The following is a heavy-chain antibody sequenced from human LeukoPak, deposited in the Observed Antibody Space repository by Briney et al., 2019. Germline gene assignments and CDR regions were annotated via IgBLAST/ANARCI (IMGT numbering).Heavy chain of an antibody. CDR2: ISGYNNNG. J-gene: IGHJ5*02. CDR1: GYSFMKYG. CDR3: ARQMRDIAVVVPGTGWFDP. Sequence: ASVKVSCKASGYSFMKYGISWVRQAPGQGLEWMGWISGYNNNGNYAEKFQGRVTMTTDTSTNTVYMELKSLTSDDTAVYYCARQMRDIAVVVPGTGWFDPWGQGTLVTVSS. V-gene: IGHV1-18*04. D-gene: IGHD2-15*01.